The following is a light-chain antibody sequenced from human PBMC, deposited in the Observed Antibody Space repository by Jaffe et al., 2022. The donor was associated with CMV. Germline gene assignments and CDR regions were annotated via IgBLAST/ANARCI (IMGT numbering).Light chain of an antibody. CDR2: GVS. CDR3: QQYGRSPPT. V-gene: IGKV3-20*01. Sequence: EVVLTQSPGTLSLSPGERVTLSCRASQSVSSTYLAWYQQKPGQAPRLLIYGVSSRATGIPDRFSGSGSGTDFTLTISRLEPEDFAVYYCQQYGRSPPTFGGGTKVEIK. CDR1: QSVSSTY. J-gene: IGKJ4*01.